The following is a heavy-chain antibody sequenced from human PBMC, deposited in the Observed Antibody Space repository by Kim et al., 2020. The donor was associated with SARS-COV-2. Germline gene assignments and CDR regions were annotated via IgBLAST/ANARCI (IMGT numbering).Heavy chain of an antibody. J-gene: IGHJ4*02. D-gene: IGHD3-22*01. V-gene: IGHV4-34*01. Sequence: SLKSRVTIAVETAKNQFSLKLGSVTAADTAVYYCARWGVSSGSTNDFDYWGQGTLVTVSS. CDR3: ARWGVSSGSTNDFDY.